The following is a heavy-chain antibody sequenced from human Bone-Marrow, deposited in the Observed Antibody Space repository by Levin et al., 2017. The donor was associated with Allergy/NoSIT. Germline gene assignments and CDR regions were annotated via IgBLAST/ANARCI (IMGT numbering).Heavy chain of an antibody. V-gene: IGHV3-11*03. J-gene: IGHJ6*02. D-gene: IGHD1-1*01. CDR1: GFTFSGNY. Sequence: LSLTCAASGFTFSGNYMTWVRQAPGKGLVWLSYISGGGAFTIYTDSVAGRFTISRDNAKNSLSLDMNNLKPEDPGIYFCAKGPPDLVTNHDDAMDVWGRGTTVTVSS. CDR3: AKGPPDLVTNHDDAMDV. CDR2: ISGGGAFT.